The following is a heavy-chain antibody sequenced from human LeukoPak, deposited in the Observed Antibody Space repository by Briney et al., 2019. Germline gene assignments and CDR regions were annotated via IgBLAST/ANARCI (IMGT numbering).Heavy chain of an antibody. V-gene: IGHV4-39*01. Sequence: SETLSLTCTVSGGSISSYYWDWIRQPPGKGLEWIGSIYYSGSTYYNPSLKSRVTISVDTSKNQFSLKLSSVTAADTAVYYCARRTGYTSGDFDYWGQGTLVTVSS. J-gene: IGHJ4*02. CDR3: ARRTGYTSGDFDY. D-gene: IGHD6-19*01. CDR1: GGSISSYY. CDR2: IYYSGST.